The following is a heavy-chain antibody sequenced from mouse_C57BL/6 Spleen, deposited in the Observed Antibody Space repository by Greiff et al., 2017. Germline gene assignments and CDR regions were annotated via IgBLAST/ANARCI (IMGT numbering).Heavy chain of an antibody. V-gene: IGHV14-2*01. CDR1: GFNIKDYY. J-gene: IGHJ3*01. D-gene: IGHD1-1*01. Sequence: EVQLQQSGAELVKPGASVKLSCTASGFNIKDYYMHWVKQRTEQGLEWIGRLDPEDGETNYAPKFQGKATIKADTSSNTAYLQLSSLSSEDTAGYYCALDYYGSSSFAYWGQGTLVTVSA. CDR3: ALDYYGSSSFAY. CDR2: LDPEDGET.